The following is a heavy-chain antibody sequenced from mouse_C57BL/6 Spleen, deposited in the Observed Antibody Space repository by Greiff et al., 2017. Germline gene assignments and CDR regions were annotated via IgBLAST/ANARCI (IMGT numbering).Heavy chain of an antibody. CDR1: GYTFTSYW. CDR2: IDPNSGGT. V-gene: IGHV1-72*01. J-gene: IGHJ4*01. Sequence: QVQLQQSGAELVKPGASVKLSCKASGYTFTSYWMHWVKQRPGRGLEWIGRIDPNSGGTKYNEKFKSKATLTVDKPSSTAYMQLSSLTSEDSAVYYCATPLITTVVGAMDYWGQGTSVTVSS. CDR3: ATPLITTVVGAMDY. D-gene: IGHD1-1*01.